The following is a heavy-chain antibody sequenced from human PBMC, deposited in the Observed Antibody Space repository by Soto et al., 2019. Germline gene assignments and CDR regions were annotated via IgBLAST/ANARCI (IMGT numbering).Heavy chain of an antibody. CDR2: ISGSSSAT. CDR3: ARLNYFGSGLTLDY. J-gene: IGHJ4*02. D-gene: IGHD3-10*01. CDR1: GFTFSDSY. V-gene: IGHV3-11*01. Sequence: QVQLVESGGGLVKPGGSLRLSCAASGFTFSDSYMSWIRQAPGKGLEWVSYISGSSSATHYADSVKGRFIISRDNVKKSLYLQMNSLRAEDTAMYYCARLNYFGSGLTLDYWGQGTLVTVSS.